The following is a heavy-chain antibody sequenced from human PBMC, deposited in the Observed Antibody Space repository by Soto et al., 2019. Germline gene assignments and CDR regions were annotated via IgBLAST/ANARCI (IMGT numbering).Heavy chain of an antibody. J-gene: IGHJ4*02. CDR3: ARGHNSSWSADY. D-gene: IGHD6-19*01. V-gene: IGHV1-2*02. CDR1: GYTFTGYY. CDR2: INPNSGVT. Sequence: GASVKVSCKPSGYTFTGYYMHCVRQAPGQGLEWMGWINPNSGVTNYAQKFQGRVTMTRDTSISTAQMELSRLRYDDTAVYYCARGHNSSWSADYWGQGTLVTVSS.